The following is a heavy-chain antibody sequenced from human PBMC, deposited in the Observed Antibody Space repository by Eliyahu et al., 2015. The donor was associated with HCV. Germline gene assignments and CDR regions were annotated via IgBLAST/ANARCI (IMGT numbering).Heavy chain of an antibody. J-gene: IGHJ4*02. Sequence: QVQLVQSGAEVKKPGASVKVSCKASGYTFTSYYMHWVRQAPGQGLEWMGIINPSGGSTSYAQKFQGRVTMTRDTSTSTVYMELSSLRSEDTAVYYCARHLDPNYGDYGGSFGYWGQGTLVTVSS. CDR1: GYTFTSYY. CDR3: ARHLDPNYGDYGGSFGY. V-gene: IGHV1-46*01. D-gene: IGHD4-17*01. CDR2: INPSGGST.